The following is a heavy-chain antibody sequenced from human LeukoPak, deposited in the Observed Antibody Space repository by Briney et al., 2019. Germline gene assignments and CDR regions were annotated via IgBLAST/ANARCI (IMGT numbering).Heavy chain of an antibody. J-gene: IGHJ6*02. CDR1: GGSISSSSYY. CDR3: AREVNYYDSSGRPLV. V-gene: IGHV4-39*07. CDR2: IYHSGST. D-gene: IGHD3-22*01. Sequence: SETLSLTCTVSGGSISSSSYYWGWIRQPPGKGLEWIGSIYHSGSTYYNPSLKSRVTISVDTSKNQFSLKLSSVTAADTAVYYCAREVNYYDSSGRPLVWGQGTTVTVSS.